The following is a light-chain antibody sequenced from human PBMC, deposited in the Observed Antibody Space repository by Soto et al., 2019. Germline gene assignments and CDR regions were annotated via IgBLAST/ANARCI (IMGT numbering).Light chain of an antibody. V-gene: IGKV3-11*01. J-gene: IGKJ4*01. CDR3: QQRSNWSLT. CDR1: QSVSSY. CDR2: DAS. Sequence: EIVLTQSPATLSLSPGGRATLSCRASQSVSSYLAWYQQKPGQAPRLLIYDASNRATGIPARFSGSGSGTDFTLTISSLEPEDFAVYYCQQRSNWSLTFGGGTKVDI.